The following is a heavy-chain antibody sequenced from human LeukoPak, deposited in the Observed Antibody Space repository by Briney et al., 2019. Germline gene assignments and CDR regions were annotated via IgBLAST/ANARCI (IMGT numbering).Heavy chain of an antibody. D-gene: IGHD3-10*01. CDR1: GYTFTSYG. CDR2: ISAYNGNT. Sequence: ASVKVSCKASGYTFTSYGISWVRQAPGQGLEWMGWISAYNGNTNYAQKLQGRVTMTTDTSTSTAYMELRSLRSDDTAVYYCARDNTMVRGVNYILHYYMDVWGKGTPVTVSS. CDR3: ARDNTMVRGVNYILHYYMDV. V-gene: IGHV1-18*01. J-gene: IGHJ6*03.